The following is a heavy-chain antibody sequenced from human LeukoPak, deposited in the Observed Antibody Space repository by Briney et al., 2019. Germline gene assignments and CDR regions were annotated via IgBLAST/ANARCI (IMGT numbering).Heavy chain of an antibody. J-gene: IGHJ4*02. CDR3: TTALGHSGNYYWDFDY. V-gene: IGHV3-15*01. D-gene: IGHD1-26*01. Sequence: GGSLRLSCAASGFTFSNAWMSWVRQTPGKGLEWVGHIKSKTDGGTTDYAAPLKDRFTISRDVSKNTLYLQMNSLKTEDAAVYYCTTALGHSGNYYWDFDYWGQGTLVTVSS. CDR2: IKSKTDGGTT. CDR1: GFTFSNAW.